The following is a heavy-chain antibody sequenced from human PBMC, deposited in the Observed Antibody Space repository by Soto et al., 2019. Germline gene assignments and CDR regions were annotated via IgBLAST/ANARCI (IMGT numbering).Heavy chain of an antibody. Sequence: GGSLILSCAASGFIFSSYAMTWVRQAPGKGLEWVSGISGSGISTYYADSVKGRFTMSRDNSKNTLYLQMNSLRAEDTAVYFCAKAHYYESSGYFYGEDYWGQGTLVTVSS. D-gene: IGHD3-22*01. CDR3: AKAHYYESSGYFYGEDY. CDR2: ISGSGIST. J-gene: IGHJ4*02. CDR1: GFIFSSYA. V-gene: IGHV3-23*01.